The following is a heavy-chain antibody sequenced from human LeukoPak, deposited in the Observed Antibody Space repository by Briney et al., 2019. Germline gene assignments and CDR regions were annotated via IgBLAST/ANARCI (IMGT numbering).Heavy chain of an antibody. CDR2: IYYSGST. J-gene: IGHJ5*02. V-gene: IGHV4-59*01. CDR3: ARVRITMVRGRPNWFDP. CDR1: GGSISSYH. Sequence: SETLSLTCTVSGGSISSYHWSWIRQPPGKGLEWIGYIYYSGSTNYNPSLKSRVTISVDTSKNQFSLKLSSVTAADTAVYYCARVRITMVRGRPNWFDPWGQGTLVTVSS. D-gene: IGHD3-10*01.